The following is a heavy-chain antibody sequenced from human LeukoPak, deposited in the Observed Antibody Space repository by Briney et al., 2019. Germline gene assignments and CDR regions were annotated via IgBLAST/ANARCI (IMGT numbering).Heavy chain of an antibody. V-gene: IGHV3-7*01. Sequence: GGSLRLSCAASGFTFSSNWMSWLRQAPGKGLEWVANIRQDGSDKYYMDSVKGRFTISRDNAKNSLSLQINSLRVEDTAVQYFARDRDCGDGGCYPHLDCWGQGVRVTVSS. CDR3: ARDRDCGDGGCYPHLDC. D-gene: IGHD2-15*01. CDR2: IRQDGSDK. J-gene: IGHJ4*02. CDR1: GFTFSSNW.